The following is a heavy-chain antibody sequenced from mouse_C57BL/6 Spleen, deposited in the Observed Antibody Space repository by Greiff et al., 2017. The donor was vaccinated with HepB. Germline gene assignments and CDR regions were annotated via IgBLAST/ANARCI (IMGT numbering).Heavy chain of an antibody. Sequence: EVQLQQSGPELVKPGASVKISCKASGYTFTDYYMHWVKQSPGKSLEWIGDINPNDGGTNYNQKFKGKATLTVDTSSSTAYMELSSLTSEDSAVYYCGGDYYGSYYDGLDYWGQGTLVTVSA. J-gene: IGHJ3*01. CDR2: INPNDGGT. CDR1: GYTFTDYY. D-gene: IGHD1-1*01. CDR3: GGDYYGSYYDGLDY. V-gene: IGHV1-26*01.